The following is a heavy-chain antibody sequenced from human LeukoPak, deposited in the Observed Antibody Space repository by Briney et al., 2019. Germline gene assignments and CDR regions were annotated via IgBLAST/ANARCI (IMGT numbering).Heavy chain of an antibody. CDR3: VGWGISGITNH. J-gene: IGHJ4*02. V-gene: IGHV3-7*01. D-gene: IGHD1-7*01. CDR2: TKQDGSEK. CDR1: ELTSSTSW. Sequence: GGSLRLSCAASELTSSTSWMSWVRRAPGKGLEWVAQTKQDGSEKYYVDSVKGRFTTSRDKNSLFLQMNSVRAEDTAVYYCVGWGISGITNHWGQGTLVTVSS.